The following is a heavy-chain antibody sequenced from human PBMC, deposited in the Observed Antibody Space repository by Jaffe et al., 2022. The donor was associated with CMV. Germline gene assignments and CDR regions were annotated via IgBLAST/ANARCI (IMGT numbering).Heavy chain of an antibody. V-gene: IGHV3-11*06. CDR1: GFTFSDYY. Sequence: QVQLVESGGGLVKPGGSLRLSCAASGFTFSDYYMSWIRQAPGKGLEWVSYISSSSSYTNYADSVKGRFTISRDNAKNSLYLQMNSLRAEDTAVYYCARLLRYFDWLSEYFDYWGQGTLVTVSS. CDR3: ARLLRYFDWLSEYFDY. CDR2: ISSSSSYT. D-gene: IGHD3-9*01. J-gene: IGHJ4*02.